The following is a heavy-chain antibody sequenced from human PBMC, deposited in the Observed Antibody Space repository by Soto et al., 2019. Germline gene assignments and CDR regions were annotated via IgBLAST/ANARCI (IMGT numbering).Heavy chain of an antibody. Sequence: EVQLVESGGGLVQPGGSLRLSCAASGFTFSSYWMHWVRQAPGKGLVWVSRIDNAGSSVRYADSVKGRFTISRDNAKNTLYSEKKRRRGRDTAVEYRTRIGGAGNGNDGWGQGTTVTVSS. CDR1: GFTFSSYW. D-gene: IGHD1-26*01. J-gene: IGHJ6*02. CDR3: TRIGGAGNGNDG. V-gene: IGHV3-74*01. CDR2: IDNAGSSV.